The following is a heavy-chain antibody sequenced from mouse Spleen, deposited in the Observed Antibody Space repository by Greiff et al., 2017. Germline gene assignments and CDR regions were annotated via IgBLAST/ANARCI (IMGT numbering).Heavy chain of an antibody. J-gene: IGHJ4*01. CDR2: IDPETGGT. CDR3: TREGGDYYAMDY. CDR1: GYTFTDYE. Sequence: VKLQQSGAELVRPGASVTLSCKASGYTFTDYEMHWVKQTPVHGLEWIGAIDPETGGTAYNQKFKGKAILTADKSSSTAYMELRSLTSEDSAVYYCTREGGDYYAMDYWGQGTSVTGSS. V-gene: IGHV1-15*01.